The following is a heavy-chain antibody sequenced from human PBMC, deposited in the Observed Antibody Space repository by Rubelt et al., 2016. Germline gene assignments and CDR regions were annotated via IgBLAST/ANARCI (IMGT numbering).Heavy chain of an antibody. V-gene: IGHV1-3*01. D-gene: IGHD1-26*01. J-gene: IGHJ4*02. CDR3: ARGGSAMCDY. CDR1: GYTSTSYA. Sequence: QVQLVQSGAEVKKPGASVKVSCKAFGYTSTSYAMHWVRQAPGQRLEWMGWIDADSDNTRYSQKLQGRVPITRETSEHTAYMWLGSLRSDDTAEYYGARGGSAMCDYWGQGTLVTVSS. CDR2: IDADSDNT.